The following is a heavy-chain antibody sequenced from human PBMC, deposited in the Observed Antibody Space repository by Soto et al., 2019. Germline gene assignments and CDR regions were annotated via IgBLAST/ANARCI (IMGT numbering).Heavy chain of an antibody. V-gene: IGHV1-69*01. Sequence: QVQLVQSGAEVKKPGSSVKVSCKASGGTFSSYAISWVRQAPGQGLEWMGGFIPIFGTANYAQKFKGRVTITADESTSTAYMELSSLRSEDTAVYYCASPHPWRVTGTIFDYWGQGTLVTVSS. D-gene: IGHD1-20*01. CDR3: ASPHPWRVTGTIFDY. CDR1: GGTFSSYA. J-gene: IGHJ4*02. CDR2: FIPIFGTA.